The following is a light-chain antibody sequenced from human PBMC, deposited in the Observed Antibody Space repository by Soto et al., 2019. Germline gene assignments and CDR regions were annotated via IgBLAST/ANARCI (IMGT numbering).Light chain of an antibody. V-gene: IGLV2-8*01. CDR2: EVS. CDR3: SSYAGNNKYV. J-gene: IGLJ1*01. CDR1: SSDVGGYNY. Sequence: QSALTQPPSASGSLGQSVTISCTGNSSDVGGYNYVSWYQQHPGKAPKLMISEVSKWPSGVPDRFSGSKSGNAASLTVSGLQAEDEADYYCSSYAGNNKYVFGAGNKLTVL.